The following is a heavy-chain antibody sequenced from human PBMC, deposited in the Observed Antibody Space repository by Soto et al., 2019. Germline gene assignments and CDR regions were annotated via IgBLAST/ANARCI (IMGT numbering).Heavy chain of an antibody. CDR3: ARDLKTVTTGYYYYYMDV. Sequence: SETLSLTCTVSGGSISSYYWSWIRQPPGKGLERIGYIYYSGSTNYNPSLKSRVTISVDTSKNQFSLKLSSVTAADTAVYYCARDLKTVTTGYYYYYMDVWGKGTTVTVSS. V-gene: IGHV4-59*01. CDR1: GGSISSYY. CDR2: IYYSGST. D-gene: IGHD1-7*01. J-gene: IGHJ6*03.